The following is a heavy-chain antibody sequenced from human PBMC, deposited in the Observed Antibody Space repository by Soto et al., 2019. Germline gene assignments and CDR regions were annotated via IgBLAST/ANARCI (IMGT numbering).Heavy chain of an antibody. Sequence: SEPLSLTXAVYGGSFRGYYWLWIRQPPGKGLEWIGEINHSGSTNYNPSLKSRVTISVDTSKNQFSLKLSSVTAADTAVYYCARVIMTVVVVPAAILGWFDPWGQGTLVTVSS. CDR2: INHSGST. J-gene: IGHJ5*02. CDR1: GGSFRGYY. D-gene: IGHD2-2*02. V-gene: IGHV4-34*01. CDR3: ARVIMTVVVVPAAILGWFDP.